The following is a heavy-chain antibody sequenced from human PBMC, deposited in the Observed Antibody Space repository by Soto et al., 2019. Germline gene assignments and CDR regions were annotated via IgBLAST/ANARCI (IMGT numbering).Heavy chain of an antibody. J-gene: IGHJ3*02. CDR2: ISWSSGSI. CDR1: GFIFDDYA. V-gene: IGHV3-9*01. Sequence: EVQVVESGGGLVQPGRSLRLSCAASGFIFDDYAMHWVRQAPGKGLEWVSGISWSSGSIDYADSVTGRFTISRDNAKNSLYLQMNNLRTEDTALYYCARGLSYGLGSYVLFDAFDTWGQGTRGTVSS. D-gene: IGHD3-10*01. CDR3: ARGLSYGLGSYVLFDAFDT.